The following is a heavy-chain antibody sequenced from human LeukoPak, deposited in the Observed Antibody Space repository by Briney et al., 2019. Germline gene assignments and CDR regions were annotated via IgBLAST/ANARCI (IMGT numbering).Heavy chain of an antibody. Sequence: GGSLRLPCAASGFTFSSYAMSWVRQAPGKGLEWVSAISGSGGSTYYADSVKGRFTISRDNSKNTLYLQMNSLRAEDTAVYYCARGPLTTVTTPIYYYGMDVWGQGTTVTVSS. V-gene: IGHV3-23*01. CDR2: ISGSGGST. D-gene: IGHD4-17*01. J-gene: IGHJ6*02. CDR1: GFTFSSYA. CDR3: ARGPLTTVTTPIYYYGMDV.